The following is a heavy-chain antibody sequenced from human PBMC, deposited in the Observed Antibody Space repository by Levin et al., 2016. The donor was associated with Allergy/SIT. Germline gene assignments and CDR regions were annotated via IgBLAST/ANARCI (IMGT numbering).Heavy chain of an antibody. J-gene: IGHJ6*02. CDR2: ISGSGGST. Sequence: GESLKISCAASGFTFDDYAMSWVRQAPGKGLEWVSAISGSGGSTYYADSVKGRFTISRDNSKNTLYLQMNSLRAEDTAVYYCAKDHDSSGYYLYYYYGMDVWGQGTTVTVSS. V-gene: IGHV3-23*01. D-gene: IGHD3-22*01. CDR3: AKDHDSSGYYLYYYYGMDV. CDR1: GFTFDDYA.